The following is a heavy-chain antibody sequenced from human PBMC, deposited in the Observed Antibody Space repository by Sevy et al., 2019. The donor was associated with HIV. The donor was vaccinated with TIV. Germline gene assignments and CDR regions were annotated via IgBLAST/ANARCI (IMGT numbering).Heavy chain of an antibody. V-gene: IGHV3-15*01. D-gene: IGHD3-3*01. CDR3: ATGDTSGYYWSSFNY. CDR2: IRSRADGAET. Sequence: GGSLRLSCAASGFTFRSVWMNWVRQAPGKGLEWVGDIRSRADGAETDFGGPVKGRFSISRADSRNMFFLQMDGLKTEDTAVYYCATGDTSGYYWSSFNYWGQGTQVTVSS. CDR1: GFTFRSVW. J-gene: IGHJ4*02.